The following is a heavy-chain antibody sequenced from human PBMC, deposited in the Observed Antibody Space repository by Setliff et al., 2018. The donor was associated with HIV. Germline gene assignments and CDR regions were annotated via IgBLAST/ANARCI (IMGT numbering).Heavy chain of an antibody. Sequence: PSETLSLTCTVSGGSISSNNYYWGWIRQSPGKGLEWFGSIYYSGNAYYNPSLKSRLTISMDTSKNQFSLKLNSVTAADTAVYYCARGSCSTISCSLRVGNDAFDIWPRDNGHRLL. CDR3: ARGSCSTISCSLRVGNDAFDI. CDR2: IYYSGNA. J-gene: IGHJ3*02. D-gene: IGHD2-2*01. CDR1: GGSISSNNYY. V-gene: IGHV4-39*07.